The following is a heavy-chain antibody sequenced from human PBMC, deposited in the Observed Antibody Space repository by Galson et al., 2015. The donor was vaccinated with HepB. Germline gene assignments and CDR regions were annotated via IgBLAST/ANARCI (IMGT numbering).Heavy chain of an antibody. CDR3: ARVGDREGGYYYGMDV. V-gene: IGHV3-23*01. CDR1: GFTFSSYA. CDR2: ISGSGGGT. D-gene: IGHD3-16*01. Sequence: SLRLSCAASGFTFSSYAMSWVRQTPRKGLEWVSAISGSGGGTYYADSVKGRFTISRDNSKNTLYLQMNSLRAEDTAVYYCARVGDREGGYYYGMDVWGQGTTVTVSS. J-gene: IGHJ6*02.